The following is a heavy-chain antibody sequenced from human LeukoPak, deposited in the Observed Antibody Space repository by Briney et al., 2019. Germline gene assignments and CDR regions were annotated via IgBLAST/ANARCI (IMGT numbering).Heavy chain of an antibody. V-gene: IGHV4-39*07. CDR3: ARDLRKNGDYGNDY. J-gene: IGHJ4*02. CDR2: IYYSGST. CDR1: GGSISSGGYY. Sequence: PSETLSLTCTVSGGSISSGGYYWSWIRQPPGKGLEWIGSIYYSGSTYYNPSLKSRVTISVGTSKNQFSLKLSSVTAADTAVYYCARDLRKNGDYGNDYWGQGTLVTVSS. D-gene: IGHD4-17*01.